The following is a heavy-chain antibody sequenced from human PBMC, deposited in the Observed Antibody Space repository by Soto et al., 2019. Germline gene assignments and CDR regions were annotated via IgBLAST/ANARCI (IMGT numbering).Heavy chain of an antibody. J-gene: IGHJ4*02. CDR1: GGSFSGYY. V-gene: IGHV4-34*01. CDR2: INHSGGT. D-gene: IGHD4-17*01. CDR3: ARDYGDYAFDY. Sequence: PSETLSLTCAVYGGSFSGYYWSWIRQPPGKGLEWIGEINHSGGTNYNPSLKSRVTISVDTSKNQFSLKLSSVTAADTAVYYCARDYGDYAFDYWGQGTLVTVSS.